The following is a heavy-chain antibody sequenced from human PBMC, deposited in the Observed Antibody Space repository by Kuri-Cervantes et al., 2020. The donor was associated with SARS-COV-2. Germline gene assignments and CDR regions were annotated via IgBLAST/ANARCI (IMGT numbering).Heavy chain of an antibody. D-gene: IGHD3-22*01. CDR1: GYSFTSYW. CDR3: ARQPLPTMIGDY. V-gene: IGHV5-51*01. CDR2: IYPGDSDT. Sequence: KVSCTGSGYSFTSYWIGWVRQMPGKGLEWVGIIYPGDSDTRYSPSFQGQVTISADKSISTAYLQWSSLKASDTAMYYCARQPLPTMIGDYWGQGTLVTVSS. J-gene: IGHJ4*02.